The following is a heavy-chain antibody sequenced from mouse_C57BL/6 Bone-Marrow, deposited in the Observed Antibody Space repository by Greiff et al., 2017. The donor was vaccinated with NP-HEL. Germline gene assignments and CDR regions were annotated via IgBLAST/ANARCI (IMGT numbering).Heavy chain of an antibody. D-gene: IGHD1-1*01. CDR2: INYDGSST. V-gene: IGHV5-16*01. CDR3: ARDRGGSWYFDV. CDR1: GFTFSDYY. Sequence: DVQLVESEGGLVQPGSSMKLSCTASGFTFSDYYMAWVRQVPEKGLEWVANINYDGSSTYYLDSLKSRFIISRDNAKNILYLQMSSLKSEDTATYYCARDRGGSWYFDVWGTGTTVTVSS. J-gene: IGHJ1*03.